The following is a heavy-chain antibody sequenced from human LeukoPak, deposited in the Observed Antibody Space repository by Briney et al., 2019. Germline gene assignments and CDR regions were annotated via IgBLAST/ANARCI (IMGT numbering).Heavy chain of an antibody. CDR1: GGSIRSSDYW. CDR3: VRLWLGVRPPDY. V-gene: IGHV4-39*07. J-gene: IGHJ4*02. D-gene: IGHD3-10*01. Sequence: SETLSLTCSVSGGSIRSSDYWWGWLRQPPGKGLEWIGSISYSGRTYYNPSLKSRVTISVDTSNKQLSLKLDSVTAADTAVYFCVRLWLGVRPPDYWGQGALVTVSS. CDR2: ISYSGRT.